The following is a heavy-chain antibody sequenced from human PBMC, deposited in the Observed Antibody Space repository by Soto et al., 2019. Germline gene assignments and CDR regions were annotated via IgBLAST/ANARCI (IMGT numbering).Heavy chain of an antibody. CDR3: ARDPNTYSSSWHFDY. CDR1: GYTFTSYA. CDR2: INAGNGNT. J-gene: IGHJ4*02. D-gene: IGHD6-13*01. Sequence: QVQLVQSGAEVKKPGASVKVSCKASGYTFTSYAMHWVRQAPGQRLEWMGWINAGNGNTKYSQKFQGRVTITRDTSASTAYMELSSLRSEDTAVYYCARDPNTYSSSWHFDYWGQGTLVTVSS. V-gene: IGHV1-3*01.